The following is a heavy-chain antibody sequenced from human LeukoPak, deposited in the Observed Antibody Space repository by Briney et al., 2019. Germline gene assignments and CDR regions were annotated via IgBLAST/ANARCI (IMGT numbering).Heavy chain of an antibody. Sequence: GRSLRLSCAASGFTFDDYAMHWVRQAPGKGLEWVSGISWNSGSIGYADSVKGRFTISRDNSNNMLYLQMNSLRAEDTAVYYCAKADCGNIGCYVKDYWGQGTLVTVSS. CDR1: GFTFDDYA. CDR3: AKADCGNIGCYVKDY. CDR2: ISWNSGSI. D-gene: IGHD2-2*01. J-gene: IGHJ4*02. V-gene: IGHV3-9*01.